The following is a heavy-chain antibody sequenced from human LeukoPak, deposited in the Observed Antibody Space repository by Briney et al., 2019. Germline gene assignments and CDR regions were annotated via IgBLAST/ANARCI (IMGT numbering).Heavy chain of an antibody. J-gene: IGHJ5*01. Sequence: SETLSLTCAVSGGSISISSYCWGWIRQPPGKGLEWNGRISYSGNPCYDPSLQSRVTMAVDPSHNQYSLRLTSVTAADTAVYFCARHPSSAWHANSWGHGTLVPVSS. CDR1: GGSISISSYC. D-gene: IGHD2-2*01. CDR2: ISYSGNP. V-gene: IGHV4-39*01. CDR3: ARHPSSAWHANS.